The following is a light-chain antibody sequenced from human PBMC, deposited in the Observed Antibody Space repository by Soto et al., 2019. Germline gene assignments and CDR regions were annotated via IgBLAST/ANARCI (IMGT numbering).Light chain of an antibody. CDR1: QTIYKY. CDR2: DST. V-gene: IGKV3-11*01. J-gene: IGKJ5*01. Sequence: NQSPASFSASPGDRVTISCRATQTIYKYLAWYQQKSGKPPRLVIYDSTLRANGVPDRFGGSRSGTEFTLTINSLEPEDFAVYYCQQRNVWPPITFGQGTRLEI. CDR3: QQRNVWPPIT.